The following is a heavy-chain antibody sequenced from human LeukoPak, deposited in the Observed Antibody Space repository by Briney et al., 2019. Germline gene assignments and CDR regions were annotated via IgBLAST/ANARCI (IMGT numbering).Heavy chain of an antibody. J-gene: IGHJ3*02. D-gene: IGHD2-15*01. Sequence: PSETLSLTCAVYGGSFSGYYWSWIRQPPGKGLEWIGEINHSGSTNYNPSLKSRVTISVDTSKSQFSLKLSSVTAADTAVYYCARGSRLWRYCSGGSCYSSYAFDIWGQGTMVTVSS. V-gene: IGHV4-34*01. CDR3: ARGSRLWRYCSGGSCYSSYAFDI. CDR2: INHSGST. CDR1: GGSFSGYY.